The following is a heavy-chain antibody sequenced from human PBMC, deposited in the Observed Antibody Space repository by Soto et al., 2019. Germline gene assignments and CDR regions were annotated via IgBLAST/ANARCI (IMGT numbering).Heavy chain of an antibody. Sequence: GASVKVSCKASGYTFSNYAIHWVRQAPGQRLEWMGWINPGNENVEVSQKFQGRVTITRDTSASTAYMELSSLRSEDTAVYYCARSLKTRGSPDYWGQGTLVTVSS. D-gene: IGHD1-26*01. CDR2: INPGNENV. J-gene: IGHJ4*02. CDR3: ARSLKTRGSPDY. CDR1: GYTFSNYA. V-gene: IGHV1-3*01.